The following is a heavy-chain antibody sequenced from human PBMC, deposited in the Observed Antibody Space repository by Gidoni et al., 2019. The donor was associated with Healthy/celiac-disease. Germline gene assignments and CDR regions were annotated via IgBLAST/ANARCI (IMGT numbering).Heavy chain of an antibody. D-gene: IGHD4-17*01. CDR2: ISWNSGSI. V-gene: IGHV3-9*01. CDR1: GFTFDDYA. Sequence: EVQLVESGGGLVQPGRSLRLSCAASGFTFDDYAMHWVRQAPGKGLEWVSGISWNSGSIGYADSVKGRFTISRDNAKNSLYLQMNSLRAEDTALYYCAKEKEIEDGDYVGDQYFDYWGQGTLVTVSS. J-gene: IGHJ4*02. CDR3: AKEKEIEDGDYVGDQYFDY.